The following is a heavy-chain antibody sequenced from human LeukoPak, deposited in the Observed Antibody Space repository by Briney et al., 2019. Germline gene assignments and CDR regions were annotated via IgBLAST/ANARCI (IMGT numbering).Heavy chain of an antibody. J-gene: IGHJ4*02. CDR1: GYTFTSYG. D-gene: IGHD3-22*01. V-gene: IGHV1-18*01. CDR3: ARGSNYYDSSGSSPHFDY. CDR2: TSAYNGNT. Sequence: ASVKVSCKASGYTFTSYGISWVRQAPGQGLEWMGWTSAYNGNTNYAQKLQGRVTMTTDTSTSTAYVELRSLRSDDTAVYYCARGSNYYDSSGSSPHFDYWGQGTLVTVSS.